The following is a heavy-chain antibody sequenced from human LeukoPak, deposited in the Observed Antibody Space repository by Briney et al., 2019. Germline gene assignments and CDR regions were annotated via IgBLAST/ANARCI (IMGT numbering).Heavy chain of an antibody. J-gene: IGHJ3*02. CDR1: GFTFSSYA. Sequence: GGSLRLSCAASGFTFSSYAMHWARQAPGKGLEWVAVISYDGSNKYYADSVKGRFTISRDNSKNTLYLQMNSLRAEDTAVYYCARDSSSGYYIDAFDIWGQGTMVTVSS. V-gene: IGHV3-30-3*01. D-gene: IGHD3-22*01. CDR3: ARDSSSGYYIDAFDI. CDR2: ISYDGSNK.